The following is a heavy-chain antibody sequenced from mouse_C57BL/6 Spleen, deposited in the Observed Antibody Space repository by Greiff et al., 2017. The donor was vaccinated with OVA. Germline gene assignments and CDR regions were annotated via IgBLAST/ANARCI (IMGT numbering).Heavy chain of an antibody. D-gene: IGHD1-1*01. V-gene: IGHV1-53*01. CDR1: GYTFTSYW. CDR2: INPSNGGT. J-gene: IGHJ1*03. Sequence: QVQLKQPGTELVKPGASVKLSCKASGYTFTSYWMHWVKQRPGQGLEWIGNINPSNGGTNYNEKFKGKATLTVDKSSSTAYMQLSSLTSEDAVVYYCAREGDLAITTVVATDWYFDVWGTGTTVTVSA. CDR3: AREGDLAITTVVATDWYFDV.